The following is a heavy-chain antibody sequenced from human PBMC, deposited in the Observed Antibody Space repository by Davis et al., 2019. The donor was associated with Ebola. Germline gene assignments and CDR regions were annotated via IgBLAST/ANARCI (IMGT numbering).Heavy chain of an antibody. CDR1: GYSFTSHW. V-gene: IGHV5-51*01. CDR3: ATLRRTITGMDDGFDI. J-gene: IGHJ3*02. CDR2: IYTGDSDT. D-gene: IGHD2-8*02. Sequence: GESLKISCKASGYSFTSHWIGWVRQMPGKGLEWMGLIYTGDSDTRYSPSFRGQVTISADKSFKTAFLHWSSLKASDTAMYYCATLRRTITGMDDGFDIWGQGTMVTVSS.